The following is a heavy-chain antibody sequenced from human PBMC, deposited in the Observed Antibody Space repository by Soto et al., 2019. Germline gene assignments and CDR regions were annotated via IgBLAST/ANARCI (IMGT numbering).Heavy chain of an antibody. CDR2: IYHSGST. Sequence: SETLSLTCAVSGGSISSGGYSWSWVRQPPGKGLEWIGYIYHSGSTYYNPSLKSRVTISVDTSENQFSLKMRSVTAADTAVYYCARQVVVGTVPGSGSFDYWGQGTLVTVSS. CDR1: GGSISSGGYS. J-gene: IGHJ4*02. CDR3: ARQVVVGTVPGSGSFDY. V-gene: IGHV4-30-2*03. D-gene: IGHD3-10*01.